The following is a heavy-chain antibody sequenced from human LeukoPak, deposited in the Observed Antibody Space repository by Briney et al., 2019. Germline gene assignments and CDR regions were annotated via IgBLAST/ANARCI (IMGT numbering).Heavy chain of an antibody. Sequence: GGSLRLSCTASGFTFSSYNMNWVRQAPGKGLEWVSTITSTSTYIAYADSVKGRFTISRDNAGNSVYLQMNSLRADDTAVYYCAKERPHGMDVWGQGTSVTVSS. CDR2: ITSTSTYI. CDR3: AKERPHGMDV. CDR1: GFTFSSYN. J-gene: IGHJ6*02. D-gene: IGHD6-6*01. V-gene: IGHV3-21*01.